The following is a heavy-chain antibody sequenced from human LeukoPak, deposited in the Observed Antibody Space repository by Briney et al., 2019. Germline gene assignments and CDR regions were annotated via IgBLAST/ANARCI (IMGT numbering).Heavy chain of an antibody. CDR1: GYTFTTYA. V-gene: IGHV7-4-1*02. Sequence: GASVKVSCKASGYTFTTYAINWVRQAPGQGLEWMGWINTNTGNPTYAQGFTGRFVFSLDTSLSTTYLQISSLKADDTAVYYCARAQSSVGNGFFDYWGQGTLVTVSS. D-gene: IGHD2-8*01. CDR3: ARAQSSVGNGFFDY. J-gene: IGHJ4*02. CDR2: INTNTGNP.